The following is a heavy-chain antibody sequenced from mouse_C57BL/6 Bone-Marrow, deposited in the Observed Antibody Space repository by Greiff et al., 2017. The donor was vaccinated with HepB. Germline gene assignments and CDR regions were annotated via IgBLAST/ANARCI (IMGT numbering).Heavy chain of an antibody. V-gene: IGHV3-3*01. J-gene: IGHJ4*01. Sequence: DVQLQESGPSLVRPSQTLSLTCTVTGFSINSDCYWIWIRQFPGNKLEYIGYTFYSGITYYNPSLESRTYITRDTSKNQFSLKLSSVTTEETATYYCASSYGSSYDYYAMDYWGQGTSVTVSS. CDR2: TFYSGIT. CDR1: GFSINSDCY. CDR3: ASSYGSSYDYYAMDY. D-gene: IGHD1-1*01.